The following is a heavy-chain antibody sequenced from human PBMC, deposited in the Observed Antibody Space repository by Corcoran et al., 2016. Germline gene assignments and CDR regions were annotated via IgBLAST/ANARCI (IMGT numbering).Heavy chain of an antibody. J-gene: IGHJ6*02. D-gene: IGHD3-22*01. V-gene: IGHV4-39*07. CDR3: ASEIGAPWGMDV. Sequence: QLQLQESGPGLVKPSETLSLTCTVSGGSISSSSYYWGWIRQPPGKGLEWIGSIYYSGSTYYNPSLKSRVTISVDTSKNQFSLKLSSVTAADTAVYYCASEIGAPWGMDVWGQGTTVTVSS. CDR1: GGSISSSSYY. CDR2: IYYSGST.